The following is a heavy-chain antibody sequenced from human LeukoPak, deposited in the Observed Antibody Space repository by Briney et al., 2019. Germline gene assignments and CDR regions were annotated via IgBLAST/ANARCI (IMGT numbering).Heavy chain of an antibody. J-gene: IGHJ3*02. V-gene: IGHV4-39*07. CDR2: IYYSGST. CDR1: GGSISSSSYY. Sequence: SETLSLTCTVSGGSISSSSYYWGWIRQPPGKGLEWIGSIYYSGSTYYNPSLKSRVTISVDTSKNQFSLKLSSVTAADTAVYYCARGRRVVVTAWLAFDIWGQGTMVTVSS. CDR3: ARGRRVVVTAWLAFDI. D-gene: IGHD2-21*02.